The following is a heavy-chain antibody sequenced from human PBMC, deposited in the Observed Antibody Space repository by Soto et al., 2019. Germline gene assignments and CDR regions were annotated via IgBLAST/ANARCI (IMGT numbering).Heavy chain of an antibody. V-gene: IGHV1-46*01. CDR2: INPSGGST. D-gene: IGHD3-22*01. J-gene: IGHJ4*02. CDR1: GYTFTSYY. CDR3: ARAAYYYESSGYYPGDY. Sequence: GASVKVSCKASGYTFTSYYMHWVRQAPGQGLEWMGIINPSGGSTSYAQKFQGGVTMTRDTSTSTVYMELSSLRSEDTAVYYCARAAYYYESSGYYPGDYWGQGTLVTVSS.